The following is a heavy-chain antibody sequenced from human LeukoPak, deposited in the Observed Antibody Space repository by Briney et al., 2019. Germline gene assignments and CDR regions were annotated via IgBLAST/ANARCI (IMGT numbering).Heavy chain of an antibody. CDR1: GFTFSSYA. CDR2: ISYDGSNK. CDR3: ARVFRSGYYPTYFDY. Sequence: GGSLRLSCAASGFTFSSYAMHWVRQAPGKGLEWVAVISYDGSNKYYADSVKGRFTISRDNSKNTLYLQMNSLRAEDTAVYYCARVFRSGYYPTYFDYWGQGALVSVSS. V-gene: IGHV3-30-3*01. D-gene: IGHD3-22*01. J-gene: IGHJ4*02.